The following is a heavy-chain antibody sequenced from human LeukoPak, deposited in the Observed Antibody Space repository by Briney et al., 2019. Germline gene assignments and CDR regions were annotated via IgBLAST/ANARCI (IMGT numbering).Heavy chain of an antibody. J-gene: IGHJ4*02. CDR2: IDPNSGDT. Sequence: ASVKVSCKASGYTFTGYYIHWVRQAPGQGLEWMGCIDPNSGDTKYAQKFQGRVSMPRDTSTRTAYMELSRLRSDDTAVYFCARSGSTGYSLDYWGQGTLVTVSS. CDR3: ARSGSTGYSLDY. CDR1: GYTFTGYY. V-gene: IGHV1-2*02. D-gene: IGHD3-22*01.